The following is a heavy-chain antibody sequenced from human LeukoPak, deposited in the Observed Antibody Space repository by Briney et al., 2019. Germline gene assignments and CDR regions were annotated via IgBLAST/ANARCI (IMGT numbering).Heavy chain of an antibody. CDR3: ARQDEGIVVVPADPPRY. J-gene: IGHJ4*02. V-gene: IGHV5-51*01. CDR2: IYPGDSDT. CDR1: GYSFTSYW. Sequence: GESLKISCKGSGYSFTSYWIGWVRQMLGKGLEWMGIIYPGDSDTRYSPSFQGQGTISADKSISTAYLQWSSLKASDTAMYYCARQDEGIVVVPADPPRYWGQGTLLTVSS. D-gene: IGHD2-2*01.